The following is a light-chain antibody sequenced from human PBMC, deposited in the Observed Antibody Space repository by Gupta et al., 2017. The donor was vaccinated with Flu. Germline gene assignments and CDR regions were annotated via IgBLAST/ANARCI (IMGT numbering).Light chain of an antibody. CDR2: GAS. V-gene: IGKV3-20*01. CDR1: QSVSSSY. Sequence: EIVLTQSPGTLSLSPGERATLSCRASQSVSSSYLAWYQQKPGQAPRLLIYGASSRATGIPDRFSGSGSGTDFTLTISRREPEDFAVYYCQQDGSSPFTFGQGTKVEIK. CDR3: QQDGSSPFT. J-gene: IGKJ1*01.